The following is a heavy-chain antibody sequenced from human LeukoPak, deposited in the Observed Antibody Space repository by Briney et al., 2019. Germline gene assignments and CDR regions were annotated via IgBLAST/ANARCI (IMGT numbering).Heavy chain of an antibody. CDR3: ARLLAHFEYIYWFDP. CDR1: GYSISSGRY. Sequence: SETLSLTCTVSGYSISSGRYWARIRQPPGKGLEWIGSITHSGYTNYNPSLKSRVTISVDMSKNHFSLQLSSVTAPDTALYYCARLLAHFEYIYWFDPWGQGTLVTVSS. J-gene: IGHJ5*02. CDR2: ITHSGYT. D-gene: IGHD1-1*01. V-gene: IGHV4-38-2*02.